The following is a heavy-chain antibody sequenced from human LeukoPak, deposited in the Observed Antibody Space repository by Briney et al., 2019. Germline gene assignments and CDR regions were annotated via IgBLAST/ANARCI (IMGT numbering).Heavy chain of an antibody. V-gene: IGHV3-30*02. CDR3: AKDYYGSGRAFYFDY. CDR2: IRYDGINK. D-gene: IGHD3-10*01. Sequence: GGSLRLSCAASGFTFSSYDMHWVRQAPGKGLEWVAFIRYDGINKYYADSMKGRFTISRDNSKNTLYPQMNSLRAEDTAVYYCAKDYYGSGRAFYFDYWGQGTLVTVSS. CDR1: GFTFSSYD. J-gene: IGHJ4*02.